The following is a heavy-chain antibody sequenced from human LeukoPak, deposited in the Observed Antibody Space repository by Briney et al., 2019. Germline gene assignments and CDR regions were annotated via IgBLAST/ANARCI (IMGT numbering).Heavy chain of an antibody. CDR2: IIPIFGTA. CDR1: GGTFSSYA. V-gene: IGHV1-69*13. J-gene: IGHJ6*03. CDR3: ARGLADIVVVPAAKPYYYYYYMDV. D-gene: IGHD2-2*01. Sequence: SVKVSCEASGGTFSSYAISWVRQAPGQGLEWMGGIIPIFGTANYAQKFLGRVTITADESTSTAYMELSSLRSEDTAVYYCARGLADIVVVPAAKPYYYYYYMDVWGKGTTVTISS.